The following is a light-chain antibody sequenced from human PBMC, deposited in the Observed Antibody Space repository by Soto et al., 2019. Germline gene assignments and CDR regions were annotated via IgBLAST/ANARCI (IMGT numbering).Light chain of an antibody. J-gene: IGKJ4*01. CDR2: AAS. CDR1: QGISTY. Sequence: DIQMTQSPSSLSASVGGRVTITCRASQGISTYLAWYQQKPGKVPKLLIYAASTLQSGVPSRFSGSGSGTEFTLTISSLQPEDVATYYCQKDNSAPLTFSGGTKVEIK. V-gene: IGKV1-27*01. CDR3: QKDNSAPLT.